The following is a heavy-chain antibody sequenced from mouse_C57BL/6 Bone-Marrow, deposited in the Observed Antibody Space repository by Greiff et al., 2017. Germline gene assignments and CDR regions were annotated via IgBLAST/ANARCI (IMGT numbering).Heavy chain of an antibody. J-gene: IGHJ4*01. CDR3: ARDVTAVVPGDY. CDR2: ISYDGSN. D-gene: IGHD1-1*01. CDR1: GYSITSGYY. Sequence: EVKLQESGPGLVKPSQSLSLTCSVTGYSITSGYYWNWIRQFPGNKLEWMGYISYDGSNNYNPSLKNRISITRDTSKNQFFLKLNSVTTEDTATYYCARDVTAVVPGDYWGQGTSVTVSS. V-gene: IGHV3-6*01.